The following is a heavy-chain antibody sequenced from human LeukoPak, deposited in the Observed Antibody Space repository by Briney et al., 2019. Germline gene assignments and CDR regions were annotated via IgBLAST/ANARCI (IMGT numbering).Heavy chain of an antibody. Sequence: SETLSLTCAVYGGSFSGYYWSWIRQPPGKGLEWIGEINHSGSTNYNPSLKSRVTISVDTSKNQFSLKLSSMTAADTAVYYCARVNWGHFDYWGQGTLVTVSS. J-gene: IGHJ4*02. V-gene: IGHV4-34*01. CDR2: INHSGST. CDR3: ARVNWGHFDY. D-gene: IGHD7-27*01. CDR1: GGSFSGYY.